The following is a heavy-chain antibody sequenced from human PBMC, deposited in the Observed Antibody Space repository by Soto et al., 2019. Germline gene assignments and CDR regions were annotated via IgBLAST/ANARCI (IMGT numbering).Heavy chain of an antibody. CDR1: GGTFTNYA. D-gene: IGHD3-22*01. V-gene: IGHV1-69*13. J-gene: IGHJ5*02. CDR2: IIPIFGTA. Sequence: SVKVSCKASGGTFTNYAFSWVRQAPGQGLEWLGGIIPIFGTADYAQKFQGRVTITADEPTSTAYMELSSLRSEDTAVYYCARPTRYYYDSSGQSAWFDPWGQGTLVTAPQ. CDR3: ARPTRYYYDSSGQSAWFDP.